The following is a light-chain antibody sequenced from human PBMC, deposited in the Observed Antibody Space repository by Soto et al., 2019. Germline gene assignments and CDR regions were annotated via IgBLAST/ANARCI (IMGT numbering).Light chain of an antibody. Sequence: QSVLTQPPSASATPGQWVTISCSGSNSNIGTNTVNWYQQLPGTAPRLLIYTNNQRPSGVPQRFSGSKTGTSASLASGGLQSEDGADYYCAAWDDSLGAYVFGTGTKVTVL. CDR1: NSNIGTNT. J-gene: IGLJ1*01. CDR3: AAWDDSLGAYV. CDR2: TNN. V-gene: IGLV1-44*01.